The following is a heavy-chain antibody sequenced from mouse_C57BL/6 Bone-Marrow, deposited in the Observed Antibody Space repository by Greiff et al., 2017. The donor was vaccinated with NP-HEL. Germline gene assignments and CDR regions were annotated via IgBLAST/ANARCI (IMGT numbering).Heavy chain of an antibody. V-gene: IGHV1-19*01. CDR1: GYTFTDYY. J-gene: IGHJ3*01. Sequence: VQLQQSGPVLVKPGASVKMSCKASGYTFTDYYMNWVKQSHGKSLEWIGVINPYNGGTSYNQKFKGKATLTVDKSSSTAYMELNSLTSEDSAVYYCARGVVYYYGGFAYWGQGTLVTVSA. CDR3: ARGVVYYYGGFAY. CDR2: INPYNGGT. D-gene: IGHD1-1*01.